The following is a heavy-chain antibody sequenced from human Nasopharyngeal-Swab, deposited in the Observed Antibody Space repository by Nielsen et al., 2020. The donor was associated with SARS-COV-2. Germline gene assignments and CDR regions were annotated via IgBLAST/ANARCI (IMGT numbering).Heavy chain of an antibody. CDR3: AKEEVPNDY. D-gene: IGHD4/OR15-4a*01. CDR1: GFTFSNSA. V-gene: IGHV3-23*01. CDR2: ISISGATT. Sequence: GESLKIPCSVSGFTFSNSALCWVRQAPGKGLEWVSAISISGATTFYADSVRDRFTISRDNDRNTVYLQMSSLTVEDTAIYYCAKEEVPNDYWGQGTLVTVSS. J-gene: IGHJ4*02.